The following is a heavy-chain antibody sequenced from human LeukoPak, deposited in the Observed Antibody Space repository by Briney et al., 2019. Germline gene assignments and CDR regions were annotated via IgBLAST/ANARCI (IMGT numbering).Heavy chain of an antibody. CDR3: ARDVIYAADFDAFDI. D-gene: IGHD2/OR15-2a*01. CDR2: ISPNSGGT. Sequence: ASVTVSRKASGYTFTAYHIHWVRRDPGQGLGWKGGISPNSGGTNYGQRFQGRGTMTSDTSISTAHMELTRPTFDDTAFYYYARDVIYAADFDAFDIWGQGTMVTVSS. V-gene: IGHV1-2*02. CDR1: GYTFTAYH. J-gene: IGHJ3*02.